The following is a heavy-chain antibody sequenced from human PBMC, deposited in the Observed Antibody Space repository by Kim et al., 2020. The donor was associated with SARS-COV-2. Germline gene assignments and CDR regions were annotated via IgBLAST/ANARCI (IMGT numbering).Heavy chain of an antibody. CDR2: ISSHSIYI. D-gene: IGHD6-19*01. CDR1: GFTFRSYS. CDR3: ARDLSTGCPGAGDY. J-gene: IGHJ4*02. Sequence: GGSLRLSCAASGFTFRSYSMNWVRQAPGKGLEWVSTISSHSIYIYYADSVKGRFTISRDNGKNSLYLQMDSLRVEDTAVYYCARDLSTGCPGAGDYWGQG. V-gene: IGHV3-21*01.